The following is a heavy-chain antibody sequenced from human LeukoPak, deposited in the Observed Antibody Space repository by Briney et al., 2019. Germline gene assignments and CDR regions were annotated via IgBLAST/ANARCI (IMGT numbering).Heavy chain of an antibody. J-gene: IGHJ5*02. CDR1: GFSLSTSGVG. V-gene: IGHV2-5*01. D-gene: IGHD6-13*01. CDR3: AHRPIAAAGTKVFDP. CDR2: IYWNDDK. Sequence: SGPTLVNPTQTLTLTCTFSGFSLSTSGVGVGWIRQPPGKALEWLALIYWNDDKRYSPPLKSRLTITKDTSKNQVVLTMTNMDPVDTATYYCAHRPIAAAGTKVFDPWGQGTLATVSS.